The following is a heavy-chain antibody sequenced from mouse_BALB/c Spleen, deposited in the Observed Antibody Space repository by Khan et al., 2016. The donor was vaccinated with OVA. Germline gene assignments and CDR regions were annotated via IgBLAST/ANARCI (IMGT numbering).Heavy chain of an antibody. D-gene: IGHD2-5*01. V-gene: IGHV3-2*02. CDR3: SRDSTRYSYAMDY. CDR2: ISSSGST. CDR1: GYSITSDYA. Sequence: EVQLQESGPGLVKPSQSLSLTCTVTGYSITSDYAWNWIRQFPGNKLEWMGYISSSGSTNYNPALKSRISITRDTSKNQFFLQLNSVTTEDTATYYYSRDSTRYSYAMDYWGQGTSVTVSS. J-gene: IGHJ4*01.